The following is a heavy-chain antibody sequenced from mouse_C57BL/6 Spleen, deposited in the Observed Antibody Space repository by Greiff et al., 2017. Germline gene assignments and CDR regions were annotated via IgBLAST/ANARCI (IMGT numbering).Heavy chain of an antibody. V-gene: IGHV2-2*01. CDR2: IWSGGST. CDR3: ARKGDVCYGDAMDY. CDR1: GFSLTSYG. D-gene: IGHD1-1*01. J-gene: IGHJ4*01. Sequence: VQLQQSGPGLVQPSQSLSITCTVSGFSLTSYGVHWVRQSPGKGLEWLGVIWSGGSTDYNAAFISRLGISKDNSKSQVFYKMNSLQADDTAIYYCARKGDVCYGDAMDYWGQGTSVTVSS.